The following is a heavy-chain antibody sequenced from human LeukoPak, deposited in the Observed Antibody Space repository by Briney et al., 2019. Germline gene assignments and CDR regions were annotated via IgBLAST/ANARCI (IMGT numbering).Heavy chain of an antibody. CDR2: ISAYTVKT. D-gene: IGHD3/OR15-3a*01. CDR3: AREEHDFWTGVGVYIDV. CDR1: GYTFTSYG. Sequence: ASLKVSCKASGYTFTSYGISRVRQAPGQGLGWMGCISAYTVKTDHPENLQGEVTMTTDTSTSTAYLEPRSLRSDDTAVYYCAREEHDFWTGVGVYIDVWGKGSTVTVSS. V-gene: IGHV1-18*01. J-gene: IGHJ6*03.